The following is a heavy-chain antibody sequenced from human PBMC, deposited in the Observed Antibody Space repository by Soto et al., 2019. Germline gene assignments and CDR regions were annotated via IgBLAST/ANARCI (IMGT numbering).Heavy chain of an antibody. CDR3: ANDNPTRHEK. CDR1: GFTFSSYG. Sequence: QVQLVESGGGVVQPGRSLRLSCAASGFTFSSYGMHWVRQAPGKGLEWVAVISYDGSNKYYADSVKGRFTISRDNSKNTLYLQMKSLRAEDTAVYYCANDNPTRHEKWGQGTLVTVSS. CDR2: ISYDGSNK. J-gene: IGHJ4*02. V-gene: IGHV3-30*18. D-gene: IGHD2-15*01.